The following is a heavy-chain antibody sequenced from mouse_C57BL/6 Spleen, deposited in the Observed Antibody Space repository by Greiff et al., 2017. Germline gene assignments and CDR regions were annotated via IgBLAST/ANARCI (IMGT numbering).Heavy chain of an antibody. V-gene: IGHV1-80*01. CDR1: GYAFSSYW. CDR3: AEYITDAMDY. CDR2: IYPGDGAT. D-gene: IGHD1-1*01. J-gene: IGHJ4*01. Sequence: VQLKESGAELVKPGASVKISCKASGYAFSSYWMNWVKQRPGKGLEWIGQIYPGDGATNYNGKFKGKATLTADKSSSTAYMQLSSLTSEDSAVYFCAEYITDAMDYWGQGTSVTVSS.